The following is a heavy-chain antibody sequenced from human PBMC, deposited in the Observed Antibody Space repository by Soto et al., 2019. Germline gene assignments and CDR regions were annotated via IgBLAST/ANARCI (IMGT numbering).Heavy chain of an antibody. CDR2: IYYNGDT. Sequence: QVRLQESGPKLVRPSQTLSLTCSVSGVSINRGDYYWSWIRQSPGRGLEWIGSIYYNGDTNYNPSLGSRVTMSVDTSKHQFFLDLQSVVAADTAVYFCAREGGEFVQVPYYWGQGTLITVSS. CDR1: GVSINRGDYY. J-gene: IGHJ4*02. CDR3: AREGGEFVQVPYY. D-gene: IGHD3-10*01. V-gene: IGHV4-30-4*01.